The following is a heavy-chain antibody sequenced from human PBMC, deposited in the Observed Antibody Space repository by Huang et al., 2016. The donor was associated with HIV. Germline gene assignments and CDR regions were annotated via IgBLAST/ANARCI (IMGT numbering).Heavy chain of an antibody. J-gene: IGHJ5*02. CDR2: VKDGGDL. D-gene: IGHD3-10*01. V-gene: IGHV4-34*01. CDR3: ARRFRVAATRKWFDP. Sequence: QVQLQQWGAGLLKPSETLALTCAVYGESLGTYYWAWIRRPPGKGLKWIGEVKDGGDLNYTPALESRVTISVDTSRNQVSLTLTSMTAADTATYYCARRFRVAATRKWFDPWGQGTLVIVSS. CDR1: GESLGTYY.